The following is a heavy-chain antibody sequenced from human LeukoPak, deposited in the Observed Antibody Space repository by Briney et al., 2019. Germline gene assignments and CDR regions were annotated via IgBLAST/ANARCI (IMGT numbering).Heavy chain of an antibody. CDR3: ARDAPGNTALDY. J-gene: IGHJ4*02. Sequence: GSLRLSCAASGFTFISYWMHWVRQAPGKGLVWVSRINGYGSSTDFADSVKGRFTISRDNAKNTLYLQMNSLRAEDTAVYYCARDAPGNTALDYWGQGTLVTVSS. CDR1: GFTFISYW. CDR2: INGYGSST. D-gene: IGHD5-18*01. V-gene: IGHV3-74*01.